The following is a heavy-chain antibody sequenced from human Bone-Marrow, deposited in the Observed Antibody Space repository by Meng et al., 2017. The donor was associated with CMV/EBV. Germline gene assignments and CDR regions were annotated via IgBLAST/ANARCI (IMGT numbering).Heavy chain of an antibody. CDR1: GYSFANCW. J-gene: IGHJ4*02. CDR3: TVRWRFGNMRYFDY. D-gene: IGHD3-3*01. CDR2: INPGDSDI. V-gene: IGHV5-51*01. Sequence: GESLKISCKYSGYSFANCWVGWVRQLPGKGLEWMGIINPGDSDIQYSRSFQGQVTISADMSINTAYLQWASLKASDTAVYYCTVRWRFGNMRYFDYWGQGALVTVSS.